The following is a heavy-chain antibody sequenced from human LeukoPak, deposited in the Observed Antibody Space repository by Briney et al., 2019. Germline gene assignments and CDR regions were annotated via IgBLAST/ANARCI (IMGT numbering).Heavy chain of an antibody. CDR2: ILSDGSKE. Sequence: GGSLRLSCAASGFTFSSYGMHWVRQAPGKGLEWVAVILSDGSKEFYTDSVKGRFTISRDNAKNSLYLQMNSLRAEDTAVYYCARGYCSGGSCYKGPRWFDPWGQGTLVTVSS. CDR3: ARGYCSGGSCYKGPRWFDP. V-gene: IGHV3-33*01. CDR1: GFTFSSYG. D-gene: IGHD2-15*01. J-gene: IGHJ5*02.